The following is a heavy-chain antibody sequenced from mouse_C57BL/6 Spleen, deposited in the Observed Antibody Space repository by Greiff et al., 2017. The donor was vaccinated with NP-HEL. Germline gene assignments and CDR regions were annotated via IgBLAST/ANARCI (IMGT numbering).Heavy chain of an antibody. D-gene: IGHD2-4*01. V-gene: IGHV5-4*01. CDR1: GFTFSSYA. CDR2: ISDGGSYT. J-gene: IGHJ4*01. Sequence: EVKLVESGGGLVKPGGSLKLSCAASGFTFSSYAMSWVRQTPEKRLEWVATISDGGSYTYYPDNVKGRFTISRDNAKNNLYLQMSHLKSEDTAMYYCARDKADYDPIDYAMDYWGQGTSVTVSS. CDR3: ARDKADYDPIDYAMDY.